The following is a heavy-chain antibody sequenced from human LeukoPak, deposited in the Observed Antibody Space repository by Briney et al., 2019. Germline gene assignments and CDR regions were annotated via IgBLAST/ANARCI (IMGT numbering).Heavy chain of an antibody. CDR1: GYTFTGYY. Sequence: ASVKVSCKASGYTFTGYYMHWVRQAPGQGLEWMGWINLNSGGTNYAQKFQGRVTMTRDTSISTAYMELSRLRSDDTAVYYCARGSTYYDILTGYYNPYYFDYWGQGTLVTVSS. D-gene: IGHD3-9*01. CDR3: ARGSTYYDILTGYYNPYYFDY. V-gene: IGHV1-2*02. CDR2: INLNSGGT. J-gene: IGHJ4*02.